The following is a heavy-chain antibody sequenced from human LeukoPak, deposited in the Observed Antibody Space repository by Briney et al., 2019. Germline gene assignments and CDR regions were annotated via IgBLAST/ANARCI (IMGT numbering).Heavy chain of an antibody. D-gene: IGHD2-2*01. J-gene: IGHJ6*02. CDR1: GFTFSSYG. CDR2: IWYDGSNK. V-gene: IGHV3-33*01. CDR3: ARDLDANRKVPAAKRYYYYGMDV. Sequence: PGRSLRLSCAASGFTFSSYGMHWVRQAPGKGLEWVAVIWYDGSNKYYADSVKGRFTISRDNSKNTLYLQMNSLRAEDTAVYYCARDLDANRKVPAAKRYYYYGMDVWGQGTTVTVSS.